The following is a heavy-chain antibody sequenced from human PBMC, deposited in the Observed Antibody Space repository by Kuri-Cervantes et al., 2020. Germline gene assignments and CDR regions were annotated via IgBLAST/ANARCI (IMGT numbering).Heavy chain of an antibody. CDR2: IIPIFGTA. CDR3: ARGLYGDYYYYYYMDV. J-gene: IGHJ6*03. CDR1: GGTFSSYA. D-gene: IGHD4-17*01. Sequence: SVKVSCKASGGTFSSYAISWVRQAPGQGLEWMGGIIPIFGTANYAQKFQGRVTITADKSTSTAYMELSSLRSEDTAVYYCARGLYGDYYYYYYMDVWGKGTTVTVSS. V-gene: IGHV1-69*06.